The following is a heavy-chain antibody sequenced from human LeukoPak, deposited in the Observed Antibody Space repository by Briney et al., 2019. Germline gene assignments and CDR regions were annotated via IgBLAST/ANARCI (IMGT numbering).Heavy chain of an antibody. J-gene: IGHJ3*02. CDR1: GFTFSSYA. CDR3: AKGDYCSSASCYSHGAFDI. Sequence: PGGSLRLSCAASGFTFSSYAMHWVRQAPGKGLEWVAVISYDGSNKYYADSVKGRFTISRDNSKNTLYLQMNSLRAKDTAVYYCAKGDYCSSASCYSHGAFDIWGQGTMVTVSS. CDR2: ISYDGSNK. V-gene: IGHV3-30-3*01. D-gene: IGHD2-2*01.